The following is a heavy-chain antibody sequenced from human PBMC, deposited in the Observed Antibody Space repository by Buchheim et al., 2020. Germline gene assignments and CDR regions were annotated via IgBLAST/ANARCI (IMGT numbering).Heavy chain of an antibody. Sequence: QVQLVESGGGVVQPGRSLRLSCAASGFTFSSYGMHWVRQAPGKGLEWVAVIWYDGSNKYYADSVKGRFTISRDNSKNTLYLQMNSLRAEDTAVYYCARRKLQSVSYGMDVWGQGTT. V-gene: IGHV3-33*01. CDR2: IWYDGSNK. CDR1: GFTFSSYG. D-gene: IGHD5-24*01. J-gene: IGHJ6*02. CDR3: ARRKLQSVSYGMDV.